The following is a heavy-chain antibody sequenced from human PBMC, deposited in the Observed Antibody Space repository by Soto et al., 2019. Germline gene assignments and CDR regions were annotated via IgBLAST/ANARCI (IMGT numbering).Heavy chain of an antibody. D-gene: IGHD3-10*01. V-gene: IGHV3-23*01. Sequence: GGSLRLSCAASGFTFSSYAMSWVRQAPGKGLEWVSAISGSGGSTYYADSVKGRFTISRDNSKNTLYLQMNSLRAEDTAVYYCAKDIGITMVRGVLDYWGQGTLVTVSS. CDR1: GFTFSSYA. CDR2: ISGSGGST. J-gene: IGHJ4*02. CDR3: AKDIGITMVRGVLDY.